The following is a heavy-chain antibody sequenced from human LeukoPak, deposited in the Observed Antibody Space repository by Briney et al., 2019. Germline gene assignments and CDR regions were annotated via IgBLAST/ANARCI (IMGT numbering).Heavy chain of an antibody. CDR2: IYPGDSDT. CDR1: GYSFTGYW. V-gene: IGHV5-51*01. D-gene: IGHD3-10*01. Sequence: GESLKISCKGSGYSFTGYWIGWVRQMPGKGLEWMGIIYPGDSDTRYSPSFQGQVTISADKSISTAYLQWSSLKASDTAMYYCARQGGTYYGSGSYYKSPFDYWGQGTLVTVSS. J-gene: IGHJ4*02. CDR3: ARQGGTYYGSGSYYKSPFDY.